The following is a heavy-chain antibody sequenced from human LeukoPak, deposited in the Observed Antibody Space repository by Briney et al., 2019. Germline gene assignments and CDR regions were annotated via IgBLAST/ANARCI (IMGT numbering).Heavy chain of an antibody. J-gene: IGHJ4*02. CDR3: AKQSYARSLGE. V-gene: IGHV3-23*01. CDR2: TNSGGSST. Sequence: PGGSLRLSCATSGFPFSDFSISWVRQAPGKGLDWISTTNSGGSSTDYAESVKGRFTISRDNSKNTLYLQMSSLRVEDTAMYYCAKQSYARSLGEGGPGTLVTISS. D-gene: IGHD2-8*01. CDR1: GFPFSDFS.